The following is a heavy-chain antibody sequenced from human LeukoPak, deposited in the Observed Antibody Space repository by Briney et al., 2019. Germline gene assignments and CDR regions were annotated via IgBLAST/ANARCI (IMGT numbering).Heavy chain of an antibody. Sequence: GGTLRLSCAASGFTFSSYGMHWVRQAPGKGLEWVSFTRFDGKNKYYADSVKGRFTISKDSSKNTLDLQMNSLRTEDTAVYYCARGSQYNILTGFIVGAMDDFDYWGQGTLVTVSS. V-gene: IGHV3-30*02. CDR2: TRFDGKNK. J-gene: IGHJ4*02. D-gene: IGHD3-9*01. CDR1: GFTFSSYG. CDR3: ARGSQYNILTGFIVGAMDDFDY.